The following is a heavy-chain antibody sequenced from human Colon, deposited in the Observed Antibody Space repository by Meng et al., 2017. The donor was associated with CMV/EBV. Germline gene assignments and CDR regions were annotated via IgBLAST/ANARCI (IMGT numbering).Heavy chain of an antibody. J-gene: IGHJ4*02. D-gene: IGHD3-22*01. Sequence: GESLKISCEASGFSFGDYAMHWVRQAPGRGLEWVASIVTTGSAVYYADSVKGRFTISRDNAKNSLYLQMSSLSAEDTAVYYCVRDNARVQGNIPILVVPQGFDYWGQGTVVTVSS. CDR2: IVTTGSAV. CDR1: GFSFGDYA. V-gene: IGHV3-21*01. CDR3: VRDNARVQGNIPILVVPQGFDY.